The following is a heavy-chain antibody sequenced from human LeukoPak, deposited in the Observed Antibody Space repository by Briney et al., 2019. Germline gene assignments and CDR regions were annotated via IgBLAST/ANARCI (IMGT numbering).Heavy chain of an antibody. V-gene: IGHV2-5*02. Sequence: SGPTLVKPTQTLTLTCTFSGFSLSTRGVGVGWIRQPPGKALEWLALIYWDDDKRYSPSLKSRLTITKDTSKNQVVLTMTNMDPVDTATYYCAHRLGELNDLWSGYRGGFFDYWGQGTLVTVSS. J-gene: IGHJ4*02. D-gene: IGHD3-3*01. CDR1: GFSLSTRGVG. CDR2: IYWDDDK. CDR3: AHRLGELNDLWSGYRGGFFDY.